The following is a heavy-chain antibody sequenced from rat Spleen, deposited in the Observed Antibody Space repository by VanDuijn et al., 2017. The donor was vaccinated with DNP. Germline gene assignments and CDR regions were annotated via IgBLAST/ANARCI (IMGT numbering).Heavy chain of an antibody. CDR3: AKAGGYSPWYFDY. CDR1: GFIFSDYN. CDR2: INYDGSST. Sequence: EVQLVESGGGLVQPGRSLKLSCAASGFIFSDYNMAWVRQAPKKGLEWVATINYDGSSTYYRDSVKGRFTISRDNAKSTLYLQMDSLRSEETATYYCAKAGGYSPWYFDYWGQGVMVTVSS. V-gene: IGHV5-7*01. D-gene: IGHD1-11*01. J-gene: IGHJ2*01.